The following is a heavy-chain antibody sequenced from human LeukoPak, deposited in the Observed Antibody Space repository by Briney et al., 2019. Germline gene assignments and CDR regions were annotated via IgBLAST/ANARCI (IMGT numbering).Heavy chain of an antibody. J-gene: IGHJ5*02. Sequence: GRFLRLSCAASGFTFDDYAMHWVRQAPGKGLEWVSGISWNSGSIGYADSVKGRFTISRDNAKNSLYLQMNSLRAEDTALYYCAKGASSGWYRDNWFDPWGQGTLVTVSS. D-gene: IGHD6-19*01. CDR1: GFTFDDYA. V-gene: IGHV3-9*01. CDR3: AKGASSGWYRDNWFDP. CDR2: ISWNSGSI.